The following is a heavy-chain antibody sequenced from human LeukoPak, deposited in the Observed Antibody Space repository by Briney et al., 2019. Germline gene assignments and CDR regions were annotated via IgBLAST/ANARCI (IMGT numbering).Heavy chain of an antibody. CDR2: IYYSGST. Sequence: SETLSLTCTVSGYSLSSGFFCDWIRQSPGKGLEWIGYIYYSGSTNYNPSLKSRVTISVDTSKNQFSLKLSSVTAADTAVYYCARLKYDYVWGSYRYTSWFDPWGQGTLVTVSS. CDR3: ARLKYDYVWGSYRYTSWFDP. V-gene: IGHV4-38-2*02. J-gene: IGHJ5*02. D-gene: IGHD3-16*02. CDR1: GYSLSSGFF.